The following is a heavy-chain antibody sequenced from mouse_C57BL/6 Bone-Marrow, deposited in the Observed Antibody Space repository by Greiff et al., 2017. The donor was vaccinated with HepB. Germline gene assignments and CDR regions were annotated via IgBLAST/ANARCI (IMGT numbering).Heavy chain of an antibody. CDR1: GFTFSDYY. CDR3: ARFPLPL. Sequence: EVQGVESGGGLVQPGGSLKLSCAASGFTFSDYYMYWVRQTPEKRLEWVAYISNGGGSTYYPDTVKGRFTISRDNAKNTLYLQMSRLKSEDTAMYYCARFPLPLWGQGTTLTVSS. J-gene: IGHJ2*01. CDR2: ISNGGGST. V-gene: IGHV5-12*01.